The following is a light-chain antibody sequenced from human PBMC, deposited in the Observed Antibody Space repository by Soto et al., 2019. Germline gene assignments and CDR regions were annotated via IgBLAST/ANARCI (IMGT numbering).Light chain of an antibody. Sequence: QSVLTQAASVFGSPGQSITISFTGTSRDVGGYDYVSWYQHHPGKAPKLMIYDVSNRPSGVSNRFSGSKSVNTASLTISGLQAEDESDYYCSSRTTTTFAMVFGGGTRVTGL. CDR2: DVS. V-gene: IGLV2-14*03. CDR3: SSRTTTTFAMV. CDR1: SRDVGGYDY. J-gene: IGLJ3*02.